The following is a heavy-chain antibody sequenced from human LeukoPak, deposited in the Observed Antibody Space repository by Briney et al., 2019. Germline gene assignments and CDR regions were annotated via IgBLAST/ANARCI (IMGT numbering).Heavy chain of an antibody. CDR2: MYYSGAS. CDR1: GGSMSAYH. CDR3: ARRWSGENLFDY. D-gene: IGHD3-10*01. Sequence: SETLSLTCTVSGGSMSAYHWGWIRQPPGKGLEWIGYMYYSGASSYFNSSLESRVTISIDTANNQFSLKVRSVTATDTAVYYCARRWSGENLFDYWGQGALVIVPS. J-gene: IGHJ4*02. V-gene: IGHV4-59*08.